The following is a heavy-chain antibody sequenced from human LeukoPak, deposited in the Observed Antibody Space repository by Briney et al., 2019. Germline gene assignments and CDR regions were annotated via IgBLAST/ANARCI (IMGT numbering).Heavy chain of an antibody. D-gene: IGHD6-6*01. CDR3: ARAPAAARPYYFDY. V-gene: IGHV3-7*01. J-gene: IGHJ4*02. CDR2: IKQDGSEK. Sequence: GGSLRLSCAASGFTSSRHWMSWVRQAPGKGLEWVAKIKQDGSEKYYVDSVKGRFTISRDNAKNSLYLQMNSLRPEDTAVYYCARAPAAARPYYFDYWGQGTLVTVSS. CDR1: GFTSSRHW.